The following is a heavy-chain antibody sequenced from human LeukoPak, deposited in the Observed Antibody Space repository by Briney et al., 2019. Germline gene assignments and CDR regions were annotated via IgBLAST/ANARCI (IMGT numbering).Heavy chain of an antibody. J-gene: IGHJ4*02. D-gene: IGHD6-19*01. CDR1: GGSFSGYH. Sequence: SETLSLTSAVDGGSFSGYHWSWIRHPPGKRLEWTGEINHSGSTNDTPSLQSRVSISVDTSNNQFSLNLSSVTAADTAVSYCARGLTGSGLYESGVDWGQGTLVTVPS. V-gene: IGHV4-34*01. CDR3: ARGLTGSGLYESGVD. CDR2: INHSGST.